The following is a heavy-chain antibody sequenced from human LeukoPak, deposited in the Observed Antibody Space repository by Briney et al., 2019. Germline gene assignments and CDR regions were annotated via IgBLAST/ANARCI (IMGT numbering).Heavy chain of an antibody. D-gene: IGHD3-22*01. Sequence: GGSLRLSCAASGFTFSDYYMSWIRQAPGKGLERVSYISSSGSTIYYADSVKGRFTISRDNAKNSLYLQMNSLRAEDTAVYYCARDEPYYYDSSGYTVFDYWGQGTLVTVSS. J-gene: IGHJ4*02. CDR1: GFTFSDYY. CDR3: ARDEPYYYDSSGYTVFDY. V-gene: IGHV3-11*01. CDR2: ISSSGSTI.